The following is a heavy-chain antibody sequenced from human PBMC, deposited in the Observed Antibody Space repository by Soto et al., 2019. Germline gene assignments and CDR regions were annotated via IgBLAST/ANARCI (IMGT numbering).Heavy chain of an antibody. J-gene: IGHJ5*01. CDR1: GYSFTSYW. Sequence: GESLKISCKGSGYSFTSYWIGWVRQMPGKGLEWMGIIYPRGSDTRYSPSFQGQVTISVDKSINTAYLQWSSLKASDTAIYYCARRSDWFDSWGQGTPVTVSS. CDR2: IYPRGSDT. CDR3: ARRSDWFDS. V-gene: IGHV5-51*01.